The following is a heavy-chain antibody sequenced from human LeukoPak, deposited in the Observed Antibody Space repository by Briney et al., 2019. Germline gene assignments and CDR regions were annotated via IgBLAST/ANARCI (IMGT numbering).Heavy chain of an antibody. CDR1: GFIFSNYA. J-gene: IGHJ4*02. V-gene: IGHV3-23*01. CDR3: AKVVAYGGSYQAGFDY. Sequence: PGGSLRLSCAASGFIFSNYAMSWVRQAPGKGPEWVSDISGSGGSTYYADSVKGRFTISRDNSKNTLYLQRNSLRAEDTAIYYSAKVVAYGGSYQAGFDYSGQGTLVTVSS. D-gene: IGHD1-26*01. CDR2: ISGSGGST.